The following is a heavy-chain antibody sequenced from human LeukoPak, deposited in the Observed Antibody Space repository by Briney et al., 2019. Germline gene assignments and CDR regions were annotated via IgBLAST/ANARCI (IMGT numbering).Heavy chain of an antibody. Sequence: SVKVSCKASGGTFSSYAISWVRQAPGQGLEWMGGIIPIFGTANYAQKFQGRVTITTDESTSTAYMELSSLRSEDTAVYYCARGAYYYDSSGYHYFPFDYWGQGTLVTVSS. D-gene: IGHD3-22*01. CDR3: ARGAYYYDSSGYHYFPFDY. V-gene: IGHV1-69*05. CDR2: IIPIFGTA. CDR1: GGTFSSYA. J-gene: IGHJ4*02.